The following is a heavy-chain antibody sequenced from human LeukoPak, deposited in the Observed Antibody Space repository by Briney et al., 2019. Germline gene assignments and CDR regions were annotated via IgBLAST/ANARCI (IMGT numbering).Heavy chain of an antibody. D-gene: IGHD5-24*01. CDR3: ARGATIEDSDY. V-gene: IGHV4-38-2*01. CDR2: IYHSGST. J-gene: IGHJ4*02. Sequence: SETLSLTCAVSGYSISSGYYWGWIRQPPGKGLEWIGSIYHSGSTHYNPSLKSRVTISVDTSKNQFSLKLSSVTAADTAVYYCARGATIEDSDYWGQGTLVTVSS. CDR1: GYSISSGYY.